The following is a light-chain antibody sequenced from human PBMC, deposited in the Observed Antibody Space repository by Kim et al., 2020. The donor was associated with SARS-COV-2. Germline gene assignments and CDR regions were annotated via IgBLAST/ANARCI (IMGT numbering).Light chain of an antibody. J-gene: IGLJ3*02. Sequence: GQSITHSCTGTSSDISGNDYVSWYQQHPGKTPKILIYDVTYRPSGVSNRFSGSKAGNTASLTISGLQAEDEADYYCSSKTSSSTLVFGGGTQLTVL. CDR2: DVT. V-gene: IGLV2-14*03. CDR3: SSKTSSSTLV. CDR1: SSDISGNDY.